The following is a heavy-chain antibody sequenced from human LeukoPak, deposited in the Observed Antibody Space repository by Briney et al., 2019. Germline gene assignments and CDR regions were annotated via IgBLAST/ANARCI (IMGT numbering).Heavy chain of an antibody. D-gene: IGHD4-17*01. CDR1: GFTFSSYE. Sequence: PGGSLRLSCAASGFTFSSYEMNWVRQAPGKGLEWVANIKEDGSEKKYVDSVKGRFTISRDNAKNSVYLHMNSLRAEDTAVYYCAREHDYGDYVDYWGQGTLVTVSS. CDR3: AREHDYGDYVDY. V-gene: IGHV3-7*01. CDR2: IKEDGSEK. J-gene: IGHJ4*02.